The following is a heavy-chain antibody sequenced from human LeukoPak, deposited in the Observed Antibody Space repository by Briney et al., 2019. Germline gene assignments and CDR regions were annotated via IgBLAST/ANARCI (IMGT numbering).Heavy chain of an antibody. CDR1: GITFSSYT. Sequence: GGSLRLSCAASGITFSSYTMHWVRQAPGKGLEYVSAISSNGGRTYYANSVKGRFTISRDNSKNTLYLQMGSLRAEDMAVYYCARWRHSSGYYYDDWGQGTLVTVSS. J-gene: IGHJ4*02. D-gene: IGHD3-22*01. CDR3: ARWRHSSGYYYDD. V-gene: IGHV3-64*01. CDR2: ISSNGGRT.